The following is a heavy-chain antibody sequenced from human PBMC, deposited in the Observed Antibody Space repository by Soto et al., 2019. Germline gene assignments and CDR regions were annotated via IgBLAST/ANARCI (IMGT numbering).Heavy chain of an antibody. V-gene: IGHV3-23*01. CDR3: ANHPHRTYYYDSSGSQSGCFDY. Sequence: PGGSLRLSCAASGFTFSSYAMSWVRQAPGKGLEWVSAISGSGGSTYHADSVKGRFTISRDNSKNTLYLQMNSLRAEDTAVYYCANHPHRTYYYDSSGSQSGCFDYWGQGTLVTVSS. J-gene: IGHJ4*02. CDR1: GFTFSSYA. D-gene: IGHD3-22*01. CDR2: ISGSGGST.